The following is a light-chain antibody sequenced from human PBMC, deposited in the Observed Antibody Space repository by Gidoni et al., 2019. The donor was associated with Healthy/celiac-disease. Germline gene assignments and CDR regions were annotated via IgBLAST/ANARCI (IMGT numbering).Light chain of an antibody. J-gene: IGKJ1*01. V-gene: IGKV4-1*01. CDR1: QIVLYSSNNKNY. Sequence: DIVMTQSPDSLAVSLGERATINCKSSQIVLYSSNNKNYLAWYQQKPGQPPKLLIYWASTRESGVPDRFSGSGSGTDFTLTISSLQAEDVAVYYCQQYYSTRTFXQXTKVEIK. CDR2: WAS. CDR3: QQYYSTRT.